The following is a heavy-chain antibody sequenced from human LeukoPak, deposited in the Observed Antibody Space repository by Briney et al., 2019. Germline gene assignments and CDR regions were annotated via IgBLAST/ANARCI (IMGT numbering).Heavy chain of an antibody. CDR3: AREHSYYYDSSGYLD. CDR1: GYTFTSYY. Sequence: ASVKVSCKASGYTFTSYYTHWVRQAPGQGLEWMGIINPSGGSTSYAQKFQGRVTMTRDTSTSTVYMELSSLRSEDTAVYYCAREHSYYYDSSGYLDWGQGTLVTVSS. D-gene: IGHD3-22*01. V-gene: IGHV1-46*01. CDR2: INPSGGST. J-gene: IGHJ4*02.